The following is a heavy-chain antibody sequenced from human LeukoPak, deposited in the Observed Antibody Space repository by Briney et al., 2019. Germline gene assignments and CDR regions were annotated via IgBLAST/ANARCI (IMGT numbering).Heavy chain of an antibody. D-gene: IGHD4-23*01. CDR1: GGSFSGYY. Sequence: SETLSLTCAVYGGSFSGYYWSWIRQPPGKGLEWIGEINHSGSTNYNPSLKSRVTISVDTSKNQFSLKLSSVTAADTAVYYCARDSTVVTRSPFDYWGQGTLVTVSS. J-gene: IGHJ4*02. CDR2: INHSGST. CDR3: ARDSTVVTRSPFDY. V-gene: IGHV4-34*01.